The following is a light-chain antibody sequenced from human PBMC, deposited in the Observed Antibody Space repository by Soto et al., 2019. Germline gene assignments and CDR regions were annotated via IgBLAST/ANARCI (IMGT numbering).Light chain of an antibody. J-gene: IGKJ2*02. V-gene: IGKV1-39*01. Sequence: DLPMTQSPSSLSASVGDRVTITCRASQSISTYLNWYQQKVGKAPKLLIYAASSLQRGVPSRFSGSGSGTDFTLTISSLQPEDFATYYCQQSYSTPRTFVQGTKLEIK. CDR1: QSISTY. CDR2: AAS. CDR3: QQSYSTPRT.